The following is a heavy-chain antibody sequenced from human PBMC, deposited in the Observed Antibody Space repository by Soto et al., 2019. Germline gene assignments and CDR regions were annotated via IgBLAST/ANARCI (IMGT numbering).Heavy chain of an antibody. CDR2: ISYDGSNK. Sequence: GGSLRLSCAASGFTFSSYGMHWVRQAPGKGLEWVAVISYDGSNKYYADSVKGRFTISRDNSKNTLYLQMNSLRAEETAVYYCATSPLPGSDAFDIWGQGTMVTVSS. V-gene: IGHV3-30*03. CDR1: GFTFSSYG. J-gene: IGHJ3*02. CDR3: ATSPLPGSDAFDI.